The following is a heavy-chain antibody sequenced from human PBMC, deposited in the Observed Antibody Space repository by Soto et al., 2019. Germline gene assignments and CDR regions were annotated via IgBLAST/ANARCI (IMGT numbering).Heavy chain of an antibody. J-gene: IGHJ4*02. CDR2: IYYSGST. CDR3: ASLITMVRGTDY. CDR1: GGSISSGGYY. D-gene: IGHD3-10*01. V-gene: IGHV4-31*03. Sequence: QVQLQESGPGLVKPSQTLSLTCTVSGGSISSGGYYWSWIRQHPGKGLEWIGYIYYSGSTYYNPCLTSRXXIXVXXSKNQFSLKLSSVTAADTAVYYCASLITMVRGTDYWGQGTLVTVSS.